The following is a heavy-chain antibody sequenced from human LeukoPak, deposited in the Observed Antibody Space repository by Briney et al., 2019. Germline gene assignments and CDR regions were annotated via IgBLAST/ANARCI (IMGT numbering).Heavy chain of an antibody. D-gene: IGHD1-26*01. Sequence: PSETLSLTCTVSGGSISSGGYYWSWIRQHPGKGLEWIGYIYYSGSTYYNPSLKSRVTISVDTSKNQFSLKLSSVTAADTAVYYCANPEIVGATDDAFDIWGQGTMVTVSS. V-gene: IGHV4-31*03. CDR3: ANPEIVGATDDAFDI. CDR2: IYYSGST. CDR1: GGSISSGGYY. J-gene: IGHJ3*02.